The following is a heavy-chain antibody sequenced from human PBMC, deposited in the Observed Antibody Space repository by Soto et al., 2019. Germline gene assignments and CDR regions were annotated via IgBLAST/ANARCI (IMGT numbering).Heavy chain of an antibody. J-gene: IGHJ3*02. CDR2: INAGNGNT. D-gene: IGHD2-15*01. V-gene: IGHV1-3*01. CDR3: ARDNPYCSGVRCIPDAFDI. Sequence: ASVKVSCKASGYTFTSYAMHWVRQAPGQRLEWMGWINAGNGNTKYSQKFQGRVTITRDTSASTAYMELSSLRSEDTAVYYCARDNPYCSGVRCIPDAFDICGQATMVTGSS. CDR1: GYTFTSYA.